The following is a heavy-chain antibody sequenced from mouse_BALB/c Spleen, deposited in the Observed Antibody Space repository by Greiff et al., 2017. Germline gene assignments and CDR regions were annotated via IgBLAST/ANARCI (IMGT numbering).Heavy chain of an antibody. D-gene: IGHD3-3*01. V-gene: IGHV5-17*02. CDR1: GFTFSSFG. Sequence: EVQRVESGGGLVQPGGSRKLSCAASGFTFSSFGMHWVRQAPEKGLEWVAYISSGSSTIYYADTVKGRFTISRDNPKNTLFLQMTSLRSEDTAMYYCARSRYDAMDYWGQGTSVTVSS. J-gene: IGHJ4*01. CDR3: ARSRYDAMDY. CDR2: ISSGSSTI.